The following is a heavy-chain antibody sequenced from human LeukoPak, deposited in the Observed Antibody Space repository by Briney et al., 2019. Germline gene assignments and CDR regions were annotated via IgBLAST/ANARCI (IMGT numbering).Heavy chain of an antibody. CDR1: GFTFSAYW. D-gene: IGHD3-22*01. CDR3: AKDQGWLSFFDY. V-gene: IGHV3-74*01. CDR2: INTDGSSP. Sequence: GGSLRLSCAASGFTFSAYWMHWVRQAPGKGLVWVSRINTDGSSPTYAASVKGRFTISRDNAKNTLYLQMNSLRAEDTAVYYCAKDQGWLSFFDYWGQGTLVTVSS. J-gene: IGHJ4*02.